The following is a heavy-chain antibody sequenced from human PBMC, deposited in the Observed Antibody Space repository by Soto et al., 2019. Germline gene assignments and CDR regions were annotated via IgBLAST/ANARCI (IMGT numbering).Heavy chain of an antibody. CDR3: ASLTYYYGSGSEDDPFDI. Sequence: SETLSLTCTVSGGSISSGGYYWSWIRQHPGKGLEWIGYIYYSGSTYYNPSLKSRVTISVDTSKNQFSLKLSSVTAADTAVYYCASLTYYYGSGSEDDPFDIWGQGTMVTVS. D-gene: IGHD3-10*01. V-gene: IGHV4-31*03. CDR1: GGSISSGGYY. J-gene: IGHJ3*02. CDR2: IYYSGST.